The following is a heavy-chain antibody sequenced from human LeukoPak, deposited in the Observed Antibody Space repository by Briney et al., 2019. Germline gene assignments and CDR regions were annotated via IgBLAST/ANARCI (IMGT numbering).Heavy chain of an antibody. Sequence: GGSLRLSCAASGFTFDDYAMHWVRHAPGKGLEWVSLISGDGGSTYYADSVKGRFTISRDNSKNSLYLQMNSMRTEDTALYYCAKDMGPGYSREAVDYWGQGTLVTVSS. CDR2: ISGDGGST. V-gene: IGHV3-43*02. J-gene: IGHJ4*02. CDR3: AKDMGPGYSREAVDY. D-gene: IGHD5-18*01. CDR1: GFTFDDYA.